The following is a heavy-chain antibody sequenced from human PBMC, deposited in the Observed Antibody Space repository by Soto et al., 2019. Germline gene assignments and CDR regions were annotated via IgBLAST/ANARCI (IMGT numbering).Heavy chain of an antibody. CDR1: GFTFDDYG. V-gene: IGHV3-20*01. CDR2: INWNGGST. D-gene: IGHD2-15*01. J-gene: IGHJ5*02. CDR3: ARDPDSSGGRSFGWFDP. Sequence: EVQLVESGGGVVRPGGSLRLSCAASGFTFDDYGMSWVRQAPGKGLEWVSGINWNGGSTGDADSVKGRVTISRDNAKNPLYLQMNSLGAEETALYHCARDPDSSGGRSFGWFDPLGQGTLVTVSS.